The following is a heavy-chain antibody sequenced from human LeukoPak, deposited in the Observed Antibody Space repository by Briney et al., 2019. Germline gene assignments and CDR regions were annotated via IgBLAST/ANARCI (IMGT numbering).Heavy chain of an antibody. Sequence: ASVKVSCKASGGTFSSYAISWVRQAPGQGLAWMGGIIPIFGTANYAQKFQGRVTITTDESTSTAYMELSSLRSEDTAVYYCASLGGARGEFDYWGQGTLVTVSS. J-gene: IGHJ4*02. D-gene: IGHD3-16*01. CDR1: GGTFSSYA. CDR2: IIPIFGTA. CDR3: ASLGGARGEFDY. V-gene: IGHV1-69*05.